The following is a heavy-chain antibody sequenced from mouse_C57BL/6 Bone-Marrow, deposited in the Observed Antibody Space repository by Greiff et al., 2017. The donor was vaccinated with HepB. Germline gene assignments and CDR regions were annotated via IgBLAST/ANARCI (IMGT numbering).Heavy chain of an antibody. CDR2: IHPNSGST. Sequence: QVQLQQPGAELVKPGASVKLSCKASGYTFTSYWMHWVKQRPGQGLEWIGMIHPNSGSTNYNEKFKSKATLTVDKSSSTAYMQLSSLTSEDSAVYYCGPHGGRRAFDYWGQGTTLTVSS. D-gene: IGHD3-1*01. V-gene: IGHV1-64*01. CDR3: GPHGGRRAFDY. CDR1: GYTFTSYW. J-gene: IGHJ2*01.